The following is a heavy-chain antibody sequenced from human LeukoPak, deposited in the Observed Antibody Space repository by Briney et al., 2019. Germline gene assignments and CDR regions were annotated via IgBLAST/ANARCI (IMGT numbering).Heavy chain of an antibody. J-gene: IGHJ4*02. CDR3: ARSEAVGTVDY. CDR2: IKEDGSAN. D-gene: IGHD2-21*02. CDR1: GFTFSNYW. Sequence: GGSLRLSCAASGFTFSNYWMSWVRQATGKGLEWVANIKEDGSANWCIDSVKGRFTISRDNVKNSLYLQMNSLSAEDTAVYYCARSEAVGTVDYWGQGALVTVSS. V-gene: IGHV3-7*01.